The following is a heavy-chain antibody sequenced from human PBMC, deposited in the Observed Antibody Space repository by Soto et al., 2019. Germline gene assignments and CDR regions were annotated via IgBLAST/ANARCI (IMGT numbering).Heavy chain of an antibody. J-gene: IGHJ4*02. V-gene: IGHV1-69*01. CDR2: IIPMFAAT. D-gene: IGHD2-15*01. CDR1: GGSFSDFA. CDR3: ARGAIVAVPAALSSYHDYTNYRFDS. Sequence: QVQLAQSGAEMTKPGSSVKVSCRASGGSFSDFAFNWVRQAPGQGLEWMGGIIPMFAATKYAQRLQDRVTITADESTNTVYLALNSLTSEDTAIYYCARGAIVAVPAALSSYHDYTNYRFDSWGQGTLVTVSS.